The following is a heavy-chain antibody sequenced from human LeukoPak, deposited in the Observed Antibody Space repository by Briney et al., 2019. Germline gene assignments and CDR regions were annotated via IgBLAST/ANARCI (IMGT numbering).Heavy chain of an antibody. CDR3: ARDPGVSFGWVGLPSDY. CDR1: GYTFTGYY. J-gene: IGHJ4*02. Sequence: VASVKVSCKASGYTFTGYYMHWVRQVPGQGLEWMGWINPNSGGTNYAQKFQGWVTMTRDTSISTAYMELSSLRSEDTAVYYCARDPGVSFGWVGLPSDYWGQGTLVTVSS. CDR2: INPNSGGT. V-gene: IGHV1-2*04. D-gene: IGHD3-16*01.